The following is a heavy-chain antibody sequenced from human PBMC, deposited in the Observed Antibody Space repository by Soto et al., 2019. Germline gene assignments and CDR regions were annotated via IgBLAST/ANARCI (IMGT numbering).Heavy chain of an antibody. J-gene: IGHJ3*02. CDR1: GFTFSSYA. CDR2: ISGSGGST. D-gene: IGHD3-16*01. CDR3: VTTTPGGGRGDAFDI. Sequence: GGSLRLSCAASGFTFSSYAMSWVRQAPGKGLEWVSAISGSGGSTYYADSVKGRFTISRDNSKNTLYLQMNSLRAEDTAVYYCVTTTPGGGRGDAFDIWGQGTMVTVSS. V-gene: IGHV3-23*01.